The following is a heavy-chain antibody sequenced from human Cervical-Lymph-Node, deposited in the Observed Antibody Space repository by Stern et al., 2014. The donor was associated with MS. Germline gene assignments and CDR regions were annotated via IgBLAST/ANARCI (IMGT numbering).Heavy chain of an antibody. Sequence: QDQLVQSGAEVKKPGASVKVSCKASGYTFTSYGISWVRQAPGQGLEWMGWISGYNGNTNYAQKLQGRVTMTTDTSTSTAYMELRSLRSDDSALYYCARYSNSGWYFDSWGLGTLVTVSS. CDR3: ARYSNSGWYFDS. D-gene: IGHD6-19*01. CDR1: GYTFTSYG. J-gene: IGHJ4*02. V-gene: IGHV1-18*04. CDR2: ISGYNGNT.